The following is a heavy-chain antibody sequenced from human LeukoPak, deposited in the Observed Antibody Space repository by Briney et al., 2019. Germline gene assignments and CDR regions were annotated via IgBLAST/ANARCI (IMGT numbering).Heavy chain of an antibody. CDR3: ARDYGDYVTLFDY. CDR2: MNPNSGNT. CDR1: GYTFTSYD. Sequence: ASVKVSCKASGYTFTSYDINWVRQATGQGLEWMGWMNPNSGNTGYAQKFQGRVTMTRNTSISTAYMELSNLRSEDTAVYYCARDYGDYVTLFDYWGQGTLVTVSS. D-gene: IGHD4-17*01. J-gene: IGHJ4*02. V-gene: IGHV1-8*01.